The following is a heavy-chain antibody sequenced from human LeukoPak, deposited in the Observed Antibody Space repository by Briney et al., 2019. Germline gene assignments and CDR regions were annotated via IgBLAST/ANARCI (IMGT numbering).Heavy chain of an antibody. Sequence: GGSLRLSCAASGFTFSSYDMHWVRQATGKGLEWVSAIGTAGDTYYPGSVKGRFTISRENAKNSLYLQMNSLRAEDTAVYYCAKDQIQWLARGPFDYWGQGTLVTVSS. CDR1: GFTFSSYD. J-gene: IGHJ4*02. V-gene: IGHV3-13*01. D-gene: IGHD6-19*01. CDR2: IGTAGDT. CDR3: AKDQIQWLARGPFDY.